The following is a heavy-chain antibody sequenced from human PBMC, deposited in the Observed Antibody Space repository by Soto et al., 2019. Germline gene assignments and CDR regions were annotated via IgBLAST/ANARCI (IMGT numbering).Heavy chain of an antibody. CDR3: ARVIAAAGTPFDY. CDR1: GGSISSGVCY. J-gene: IGHJ4*02. Sequence: SVTLSLPCTVAGGSISSGVCYWSWIRQHPGKGLEWIGYTSNSAPTIYNPSLKSRVTISVDKSKNQFSLKLSSVTVADTAVYYCARVIAAAGTPFDYWGQGTLVTVSS. CDR2: TSNSAPT. D-gene: IGHD6-13*01. V-gene: IGHV4-61*08.